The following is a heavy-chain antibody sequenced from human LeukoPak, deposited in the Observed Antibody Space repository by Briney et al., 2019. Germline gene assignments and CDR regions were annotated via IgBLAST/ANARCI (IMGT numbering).Heavy chain of an antibody. V-gene: IGHV1-46*01. CDR2: INPTGGST. CDR3: ARDHYHKIHSVMVTAPDY. J-gene: IGHJ4*02. Sequence: ASVKVSCKASGYTFTSYYMHWVRQAPGEGLEWMGIINPTGGSTSYAQKFQGRVTMTRDTSTSTVYMELRSLRSEDTAVYYCARDHYHKIHSVMVTAPDYWGQGTLVIVPS. D-gene: IGHD2-21*02. CDR1: GYTFTSYY.